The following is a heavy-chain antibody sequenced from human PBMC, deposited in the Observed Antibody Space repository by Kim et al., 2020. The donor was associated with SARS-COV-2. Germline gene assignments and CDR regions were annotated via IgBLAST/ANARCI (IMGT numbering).Heavy chain of an antibody. CDR3: ARWNFYTPDY. CDR2: IKFDESQK. D-gene: IGHD3-3*01. V-gene: IGHV3-7*01. Sequence: GGSLRLSCAASGFNFGIYWMSWVRQAPGKGLEWVANIKFDESQKNYVDSVKGRFTISRDNAKNSVFLQMNSLRFEDTGVYFRARWNFYTPDYWGPGTRVSVSS. J-gene: IGHJ4*02. CDR1: GFNFGIYW.